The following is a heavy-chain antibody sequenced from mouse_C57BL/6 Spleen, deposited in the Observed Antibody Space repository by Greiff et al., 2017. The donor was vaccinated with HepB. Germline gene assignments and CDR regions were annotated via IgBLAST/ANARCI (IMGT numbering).Heavy chain of an antibody. V-gene: IGHV1-14*01. CDR1: GYTFTSYV. CDR3: ARSYYYGSSYVYYAMDY. CDR2: IYPYNDGT. D-gene: IGHD1-1*01. Sequence: EVQLVESGPELVKPGASVKMSCKASGYTFTSYVMHWVKQKPGQGLEWIGYIYPYNDGTKYNEKFKGKATLTSDKSSSTAYMELSSLTSEDSAVYYCARSYYYGSSYVYYAMDYWGQGTSVTVSS. J-gene: IGHJ4*01.